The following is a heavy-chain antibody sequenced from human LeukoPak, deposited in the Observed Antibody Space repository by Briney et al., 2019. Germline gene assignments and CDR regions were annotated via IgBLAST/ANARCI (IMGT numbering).Heavy chain of an antibody. CDR1: GYTFTSYD. V-gene: IGHV1-46*01. CDR3: ARDRWCSRYCSSTSCYTSCYYMDV. J-gene: IGHJ6*03. Sequence: ASVKVSCKTSGYTFTSYDMHWVRQAPGQGLEWMGIINPSVGSTSYAQKFQGRVTMTRDMSTSTAYMELSSLRSEDTAVYYCARDRWCSRYCSSTSCYTSCYYMDVWGKGTTVTISS. D-gene: IGHD2-2*02. CDR2: INPSVGST.